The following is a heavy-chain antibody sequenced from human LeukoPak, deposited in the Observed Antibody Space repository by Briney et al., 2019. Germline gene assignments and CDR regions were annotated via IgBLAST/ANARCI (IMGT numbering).Heavy chain of an antibody. Sequence: PSETLSLTCAVYGGSFSGYYWSWIRQPPGKGLEWIGEINHSGSTNYNPPLKSRVTISVDTSKNQFSLKLSSVTAADTAVYYCARGIYRRYQLLLDYWGQGTLVTVSS. J-gene: IGHJ4*02. D-gene: IGHD2-2*01. CDR2: INHSGST. CDR1: GGSFSGYY. CDR3: ARGIYRRYQLLLDY. V-gene: IGHV4-34*01.